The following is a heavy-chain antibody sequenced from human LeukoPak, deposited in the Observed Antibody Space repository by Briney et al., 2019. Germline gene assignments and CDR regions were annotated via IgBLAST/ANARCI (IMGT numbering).Heavy chain of an antibody. J-gene: IGHJ6*02. V-gene: IGHV1-18*01. D-gene: IGHD1-26*01. CDR1: GYTFNNYG. Sequence: AASVKVSCKASGYTFNNYGFSWVRQAPGQGLEWMGWISAYNGNTNYAQKLQGRVTMTTDTSTSTACMELRSLRSDDTAVYYCARKWELAYYYGMDVWGQGTTVTVSS. CDR3: ARKWELAYYYGMDV. CDR2: ISAYNGNT.